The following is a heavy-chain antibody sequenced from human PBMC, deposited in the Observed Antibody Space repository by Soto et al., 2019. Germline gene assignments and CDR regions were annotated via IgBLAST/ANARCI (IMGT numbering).Heavy chain of an antibody. Sequence: GGSLRLSCAASRLSFVNYAMNWVRQAPGKGLEWVSGLSGSGTSTYYADSVKGRFTISRDNSRDTLFLQMNSLTADDTAVYYCAKATTNGGWFNPFDSWGQGALVTVSS. D-gene: IGHD6-19*01. J-gene: IGHJ4*02. CDR1: RLSFVNYA. CDR3: AKATTNGGWFNPFDS. V-gene: IGHV3-23*01. CDR2: LSGSGTST.